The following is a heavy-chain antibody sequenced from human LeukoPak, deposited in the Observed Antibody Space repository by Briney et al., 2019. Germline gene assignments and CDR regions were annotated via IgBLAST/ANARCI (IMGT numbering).Heavy chain of an antibody. CDR3: VKDMDSSGYDAFDI. V-gene: IGHV3-21*04. D-gene: IGHD3-22*01. CDR1: GFTFSSYS. J-gene: IGHJ3*02. CDR2: ISSSSSYI. Sequence: PGGSLRLSCAASGFTFSSYSMNWVRQAPGKGLEWVSSISSSSSYIYYADSVKGRFTISRDNAKNSLYLQMNSLRTEDTALYYCVKDMDSSGYDAFDIWGQGTMVTVSS.